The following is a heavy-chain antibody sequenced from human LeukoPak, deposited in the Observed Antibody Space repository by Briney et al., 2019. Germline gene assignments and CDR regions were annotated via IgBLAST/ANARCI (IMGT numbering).Heavy chain of an antibody. J-gene: IGHJ4*02. V-gene: IGHV3-74*01. D-gene: IGHD4-23*01. CDR2: IASDGSST. CDR1: GFTFSTYS. Sequence: GGSLRLSCAASGFTFSTYSMNWVRQAPGKGLVWVSRIASDGSSTTYADSVKGRFSVSRDNAKNTLYLQMNSLRVEDTAVYYCARGRPHGNDYWGQGTLVTVSS. CDR3: ARGRPHGNDY.